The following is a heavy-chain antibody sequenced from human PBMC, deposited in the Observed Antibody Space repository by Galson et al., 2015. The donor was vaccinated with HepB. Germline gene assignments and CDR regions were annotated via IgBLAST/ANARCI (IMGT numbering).Heavy chain of an antibody. CDR3: ARGDCSGPICYIKS. CDR2: ISWNSDMI. Sequence: SLRLPCAASGLFFDDNPLHWVRQTPGRGLEWASGISWNSDMIAYADSVKGRFTISRDNAEKSLSLEMKNLGPEDTAMYYCARGDCSGPICYIKSWGQGILVTVSS. V-gene: IGHV3-9*01. J-gene: IGHJ4*02. CDR1: GLFFDDNP. D-gene: IGHD2-15*01.